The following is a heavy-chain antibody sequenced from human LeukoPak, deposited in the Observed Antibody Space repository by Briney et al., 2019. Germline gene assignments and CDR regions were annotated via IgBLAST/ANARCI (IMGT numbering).Heavy chain of an antibody. Sequence: PGGSLRLSCTVSGIPFTGYWMTWVRQVPGKGLQWVANINQDGSEKYYVDSVKGRFTISRDNAKNSLYLQVNSLKAEDTGVYYCARDGAARGSGSFGDWGQGTLLTVSS. CDR3: ARDGAARGSGSFGD. CDR1: GIPFTGYW. J-gene: IGHJ4*02. CDR2: INQDGSEK. V-gene: IGHV3-7*01. D-gene: IGHD3-10*01.